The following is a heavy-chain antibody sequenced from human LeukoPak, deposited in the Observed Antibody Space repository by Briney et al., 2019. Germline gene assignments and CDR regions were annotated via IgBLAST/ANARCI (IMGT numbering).Heavy chain of an antibody. V-gene: IGHV1-8*01. J-gene: IGHJ5*02. CDR2: MNPNSGNT. CDR3: ARDLYCTNGVCYNWFDP. CDR1: GYTFTSYD. D-gene: IGHD2-8*01. Sequence: ASVKVSCKSSGYTFTSYDINWVRQATGQGLEWMGWMNPNSGNTGHAQKFQGRVTMTRNTSISTAYMELSSLRSEDTAVYYCARDLYCTNGVCYNWFDPWGQGTLVTVSS.